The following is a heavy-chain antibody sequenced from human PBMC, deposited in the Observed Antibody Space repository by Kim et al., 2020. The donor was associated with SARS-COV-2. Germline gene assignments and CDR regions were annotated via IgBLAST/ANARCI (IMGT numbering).Heavy chain of an antibody. J-gene: IGHJ5*02. CDR2: IYYSGST. Sequence: SETLSLTCTVSGGSISSSSYYWGWIRQPPGKGLEWIGSIYYSGSTYYNPSLKSRVTISVDTSKNQFSLKLSSVTAADTAVYYCARHRGHGRLAAAHWFDPWGQGTLVTVS. CDR1: GGSISSSSYY. CDR3: ARHRGHGRLAAAHWFDP. V-gene: IGHV4-39*01. D-gene: IGHD6-13*01.